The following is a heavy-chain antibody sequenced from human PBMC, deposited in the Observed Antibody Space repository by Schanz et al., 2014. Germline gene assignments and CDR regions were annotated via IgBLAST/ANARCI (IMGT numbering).Heavy chain of an antibody. CDR3: ARVKYCTITRCYRTETEGIYYMDV. CDR1: GFTFSSYA. CDR2: ISGSGGST. Sequence: EVHLLDSGGGLVQPGGSLRLSCAASGFTFSSYAMSWVRQAPGKGLEWVSAISGSGGSTYYADSVKGRFTISRDNSKNTLYLQMKSLRAEDTAVYYCARVKYCTITRCYRTETEGIYYMDVWGKGTTVTVSS. D-gene: IGHD2-2*01. J-gene: IGHJ6*03. V-gene: IGHV3-23*01.